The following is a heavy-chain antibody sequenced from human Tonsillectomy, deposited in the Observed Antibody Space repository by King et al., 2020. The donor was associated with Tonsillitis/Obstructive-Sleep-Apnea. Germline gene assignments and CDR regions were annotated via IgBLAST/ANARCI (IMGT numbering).Heavy chain of an antibody. CDR1: GGSISSYY. V-gene: IGHV4-59*01. Sequence: VQLQESGPGLVKPSETLSLTCTVSGGSISSYYWSWIRQPPGKGLEWIGYIYYSGSTNYNPSHKSRVTISVDTSKNQFSLKLSSVTAADTAVYYCARDRYYDYVWGSLRDLDAFDIWGQGTMVTVSS. CDR2: IYYSGST. CDR3: ARDRYYDYVWGSLRDLDAFDI. D-gene: IGHD3-16*01. J-gene: IGHJ3*02.